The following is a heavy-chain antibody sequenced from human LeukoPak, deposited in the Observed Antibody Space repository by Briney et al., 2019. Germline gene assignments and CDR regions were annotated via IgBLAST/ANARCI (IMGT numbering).Heavy chain of an antibody. CDR2: IYSGGST. D-gene: IGHD4-11*01. Sequence: GGSLRLSCAASGFTVSSNYMSWVRQAPGKGLEWVSVIYSGGSTYYADSVKGRFTISRDNSKNTLYLQMNSLRAEDTAVYYCARGGDYRYYYYGMDVWGQGPRSPSP. CDR1: GFTVSSNY. CDR3: ARGGDYRYYYYGMDV. J-gene: IGHJ6*02. V-gene: IGHV3-66*01.